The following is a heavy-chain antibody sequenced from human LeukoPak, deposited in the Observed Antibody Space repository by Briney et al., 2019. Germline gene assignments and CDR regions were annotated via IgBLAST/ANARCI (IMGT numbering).Heavy chain of an antibody. CDR2: ISGSGGST. J-gene: IGHJ4*02. Sequence: GGSLRLSCAASGFTFSGYAMHWVRQAPGKGLEWVSAISGSGGSTYYADSVKGRFTISRDNSKNTLYLQMNSLRAEDAAVYYCAKDPAYYYGSGSYPDYWGQGTLVTVSS. CDR3: AKDPAYYYGSGSYPDY. V-gene: IGHV3-23*01. D-gene: IGHD3-10*01. CDR1: GFTFSGYA.